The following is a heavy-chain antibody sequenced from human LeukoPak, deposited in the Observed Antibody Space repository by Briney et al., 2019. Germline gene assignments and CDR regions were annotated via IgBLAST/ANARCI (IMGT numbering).Heavy chain of an antibody. D-gene: IGHD4-17*01. CDR1: GGSISSSSYY. CDR2: IYYSGST. Sequence: SETLSLTCTVSGGSISSSSYYWGWIRQPPGKGLEWIGSIYYSGSTYYNPSLKRRITISVDTSKNQFSLKLSSVTAADTAVYYCARHPDHYGDYGELYFDYWGQGTLVTVSS. J-gene: IGHJ4*02. CDR3: ARHPDHYGDYGELYFDY. V-gene: IGHV4-39*01.